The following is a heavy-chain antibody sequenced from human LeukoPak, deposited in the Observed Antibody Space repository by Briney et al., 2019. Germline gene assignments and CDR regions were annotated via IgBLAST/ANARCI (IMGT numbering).Heavy chain of an antibody. CDR1: GYTFTSYG. V-gene: IGHV1-18*01. CDR3: ARGIYCSSTSCYTHSNYYYGMDV. D-gene: IGHD2-2*02. J-gene: IGHJ6*02. Sequence: GASVKVSCKASGYTFTSYGISWVRQAPGQGLEWMGWISAYNGNTNYAQKLQGRVTMTTDTSTSTAYMELRSLRSDDTAVYYCARGIYCSSTSCYTHSNYYYGMDVWGQGTTVTVSS. CDR2: ISAYNGNT.